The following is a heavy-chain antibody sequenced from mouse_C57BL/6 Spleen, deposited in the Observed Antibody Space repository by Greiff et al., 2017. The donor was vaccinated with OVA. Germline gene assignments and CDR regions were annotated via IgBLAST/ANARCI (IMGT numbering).Heavy chain of an antibody. CDR1: GFTFSDYG. J-gene: IGHJ1*03. CDR3: AREGLSYWYFDV. CDR2: ISSGSSTI. Sequence: EVQRVESGGGLVKPGGSLKLSCAASGFTFSDYGMHWVRQAPEKGLEWVAYISSGSSTIYYADTVKGRFTISRDNAKNTLFLQMTSLRSEDTAMYYCAREGLSYWYFDVWGTGTTVTVSS. V-gene: IGHV5-17*01. D-gene: IGHD1-1*02.